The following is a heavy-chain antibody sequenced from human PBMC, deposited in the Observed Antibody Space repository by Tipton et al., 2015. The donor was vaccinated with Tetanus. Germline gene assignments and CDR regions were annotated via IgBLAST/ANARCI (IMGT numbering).Heavy chain of an antibody. CDR2: SIPLLGIA. CDR1: GDTFNTYG. V-gene: IGHV1-69*09. J-gene: IGHJ4*02. Sequence: QLVQSGAEVKKPGSSVKVSCKTSGDTFNTYGINWVRQAPGQRLEWMGRSIPLLGIANNAQKFQGRLTITADKSTTTVYMKLSSLTSEDTAVYYCARDSQSSFDRWGQGTLVTVSS. CDR3: ARDSQSSFDR.